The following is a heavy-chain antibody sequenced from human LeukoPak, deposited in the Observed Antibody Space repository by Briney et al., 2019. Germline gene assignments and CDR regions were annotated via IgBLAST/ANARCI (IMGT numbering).Heavy chain of an antibody. Sequence: GASVKVSCKASGGTFSNYAFSWVRQAPGQGLEWMGGIIPIFDTSHYAQRFQGRVTITADESTSTAYMELSSLRSEDTAVYYCARGYGDCSDISCPFDSWGQGTLVTVSS. CDR3: ARGYGDCSDISCPFDS. CDR1: GGTFSNYA. D-gene: IGHD2-2*01. J-gene: IGHJ4*02. CDR2: IIPIFDTS. V-gene: IGHV1-69*13.